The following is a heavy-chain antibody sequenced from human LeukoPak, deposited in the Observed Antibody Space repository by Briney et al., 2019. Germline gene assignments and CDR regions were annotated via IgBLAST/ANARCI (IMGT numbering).Heavy chain of an antibody. J-gene: IGHJ4*02. CDR1: GGSFSGHY. V-gene: IGHV4-34*01. CDR2: ISHDGIT. D-gene: IGHD3-22*01. CDR3: AGTYYDSSGFSPFDY. Sequence: SETLSLTCAVYGGSFSGHYWSWIRQPPGKGLEWIGEISHDGITNYSPSVRSRVTMSVDASKNQFSLRLTSVTAADTAVYFCAGTYYDSSGFSPFDYWGRGTLVTVSS.